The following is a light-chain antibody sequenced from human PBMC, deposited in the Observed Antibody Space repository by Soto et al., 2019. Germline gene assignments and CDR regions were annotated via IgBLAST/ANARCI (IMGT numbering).Light chain of an antibody. Sequence: EILLTQSPGTLSLSPGERATLSCRASQSVSTLLAWYQQKPGQAPRLLIYGASSRATGIPDRFSSSGSGTDFTLTISRLEPEDFAVYFCQQYGSSPTTFGQGTKVDI. CDR1: QSVSTL. CDR2: GAS. CDR3: QQYGSSPTT. V-gene: IGKV3-20*01. J-gene: IGKJ1*01.